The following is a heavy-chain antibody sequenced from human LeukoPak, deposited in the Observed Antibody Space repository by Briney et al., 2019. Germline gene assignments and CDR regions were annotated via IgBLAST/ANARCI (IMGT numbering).Heavy chain of an antibody. D-gene: IGHD2-15*01. V-gene: IGHV5-51*01. CDR2: IYPGDSNT. Sequence: EPLRISCKGSGDSFTSYLVVGVRQMPGKDLEWMGIIYPGDSNTRYSPSFQGQVTISADKSISTAYLQWSSLKASDTAMYYCAKQYCSGGYCYTDSFDIWGQGTMVTVPS. J-gene: IGHJ3*02. CDR3: AKQYCSGGYCYTDSFDI. CDR1: GDSFTSYL.